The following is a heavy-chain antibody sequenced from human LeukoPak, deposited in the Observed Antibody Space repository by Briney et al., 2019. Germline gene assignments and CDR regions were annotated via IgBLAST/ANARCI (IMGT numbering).Heavy chain of an antibody. Sequence: PGGSLRLSCAASGFTFSSYSMNWVRQAPGKGLEWIGSIYYSGSTFYNPSLKSRVTIFVDTSKNQLSLKLSSVTAADTAVYYCARHAGSGVVDPWGQGTLVTVSS. CDR2: IYYSGST. J-gene: IGHJ5*02. V-gene: IGHV4-39*01. D-gene: IGHD2-15*01. CDR1: GFTFSSYSMN. CDR3: ARHAGSGVVDP.